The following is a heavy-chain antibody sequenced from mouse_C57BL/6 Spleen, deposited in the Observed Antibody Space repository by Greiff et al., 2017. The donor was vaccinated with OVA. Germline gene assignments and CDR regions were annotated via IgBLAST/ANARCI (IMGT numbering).Heavy chain of an antibody. CDR1: GFTFSSYG. CDR2: ISSGGSYT. CDR3: ARRVYGSSYDYYAMDY. J-gene: IGHJ4*01. D-gene: IGHD1-1*01. V-gene: IGHV5-6*01. Sequence: EVQGVESGGDLVKPGGSLKLSCAASGFTFSSYGMSWVRQTPDKRLEWVATISSGGSYTYYPDSVKGRFTISRDNAKNTLYLQMSSLKSEDTAMYYCARRVYGSSYDYYAMDYWGQGTSVTVSS.